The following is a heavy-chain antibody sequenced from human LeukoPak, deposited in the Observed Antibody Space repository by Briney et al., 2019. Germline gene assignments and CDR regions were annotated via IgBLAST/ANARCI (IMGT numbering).Heavy chain of an antibody. D-gene: IGHD2-15*01. CDR2: ISYDGSNK. CDR1: GFTFSSYA. V-gene: IGHV3-30-3*01. CDR3: ARGVMHGGTSQGSMVGYDY. Sequence: GRSLRLSCAASGFTFSSYAMHWVRQAPGKGLEWVAVISYDGSNKYYTDSVKGQFTISRDNAKNTLYLQMNSLRAEDTAVYYCARGVMHGGTSQGSMVGYDYWGQGTLVTVSS. J-gene: IGHJ4*02.